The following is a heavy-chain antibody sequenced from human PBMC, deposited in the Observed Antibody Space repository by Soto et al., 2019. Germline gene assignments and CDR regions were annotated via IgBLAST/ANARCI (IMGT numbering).Heavy chain of an antibody. D-gene: IGHD5-18*01. V-gene: IGHV4-39*01. CDR1: CESISSTSHY. J-gene: IGHJ4*02. CDR2: IYYGGST. CDR3: ATLPGYTYDLKF. Sequence: QLQLQESGPGLVKPSETLSLTCSVSCESISSTSHYWAWIRQPPGQGLKWIGSIYYGGSTFYNPSLKSRVTMSVDTSKNQFSLKLSSVTAADTAVYYCATLPGYTYDLKFCGQGTLVTVSS.